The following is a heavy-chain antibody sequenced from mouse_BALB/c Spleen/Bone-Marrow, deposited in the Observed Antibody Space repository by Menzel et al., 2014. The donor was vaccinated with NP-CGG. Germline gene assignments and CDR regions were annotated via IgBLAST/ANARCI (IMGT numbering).Heavy chain of an antibody. D-gene: IGHD1-1*02. CDR1: GFTFSSYG. CDR3: XXXRGDYAMDY. Sequence: EVHLVESGGGLVKPGGSLKLSCAASGFTFSSYGVSWVRQTPEKRLEWVATISNGGNYTYYPDSVKGRFTISRDNAKNTLYLQMXSLRSEDTAXXXXXXXRGDYAMDYWGXGTSVTVSS. CDR2: ISNGGNYT. J-gene: IGHJ4*01. V-gene: IGHV5-9-3*01.